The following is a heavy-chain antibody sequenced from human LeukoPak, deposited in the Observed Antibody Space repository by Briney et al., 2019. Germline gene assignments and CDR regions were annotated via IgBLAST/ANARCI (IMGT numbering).Heavy chain of an antibody. CDR3: ARSPHVLTGENFDY. V-gene: IGHV1-2*02. CDR2: INPNHGDT. CDR1: GYTFTGYY. J-gene: IGHJ4*02. Sequence: ASVKVSCKASGYTFTGYYMHWVRQAPGQGLEWMGWINPNHGDTNYAQKFQDRVSMTRDTSISTAYMHLSRLRSADTAVYYCARSPHVLTGENFDYWGQGTLLTVSS. D-gene: IGHD3-9*01.